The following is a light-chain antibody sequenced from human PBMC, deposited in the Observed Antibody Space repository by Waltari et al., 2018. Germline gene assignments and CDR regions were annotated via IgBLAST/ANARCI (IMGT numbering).Light chain of an antibody. V-gene: IGKV2-28*01. CDR1: PSLLHSNGYNY. CDR3: MQSLQALWT. J-gene: IGKJ1*01. Sequence: DIVVTQSPLSLPVTPGEPASISCRSSPSLLHSNGYNYLDWYLQKPGQSPQLLIYLGSNRASGVPDRFSGSGSGTDFTLKISRVEAEDVGVYYCMQSLQALWTFGQGTKVEFK. CDR2: LGS.